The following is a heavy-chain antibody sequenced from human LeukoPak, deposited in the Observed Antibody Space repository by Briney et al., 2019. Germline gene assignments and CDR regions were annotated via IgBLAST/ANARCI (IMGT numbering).Heavy chain of an antibody. CDR3: AQKASGSYIYY. Sequence: AGGYLRLFRAASGFTFSSYSMKWVRQALGKGMESVGRIRSKANSYATAYAASLKGRFTISRDNSKNTQYLQMNSLKAADTAVYYSAQKASGSYIYYWGQGTLVTVSS. J-gene: IGHJ4*02. CDR1: GFTFSSYS. CDR2: IRSKANSYAT. V-gene: IGHV3-73*01. D-gene: IGHD3-10*01.